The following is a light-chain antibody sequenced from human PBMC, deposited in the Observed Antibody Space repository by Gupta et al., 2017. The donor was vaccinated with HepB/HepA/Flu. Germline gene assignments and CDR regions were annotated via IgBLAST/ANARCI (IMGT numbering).Light chain of an antibody. J-gene: IGLJ3*02. CDR2: TSN. CDR1: SSNTGSNT. Sequence: QSVLTQPPSASGTPGQRVTISCSGSSSNTGSNTVNWYQQLPGTAPKLLIYTSNQRPSGVPDRFSGSKSGTSASLAISGLQSEDEADYYCAAWDASLKGWVFGGGTKLTVL. V-gene: IGLV1-44*01. CDR3: AAWDASLKGWV.